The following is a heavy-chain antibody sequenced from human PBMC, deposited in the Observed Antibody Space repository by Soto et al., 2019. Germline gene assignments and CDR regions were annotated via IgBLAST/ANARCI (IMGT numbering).Heavy chain of an antibody. D-gene: IGHD3-10*01. Sequence: NPSETLSLTCTVSGGSVSSGSYYWSWIRQPPGKGLDWIGYIYYSGSTNYNPSLKSRVTISIDTSKNQFSLKLSSVTAADTAVYYCARYNHGSGSFYDYWGQGTLVTVSS. CDR3: ARYNHGSGSFYDY. J-gene: IGHJ4*02. CDR1: GGSVSSGSYY. V-gene: IGHV4-61*01. CDR2: IYYSGST.